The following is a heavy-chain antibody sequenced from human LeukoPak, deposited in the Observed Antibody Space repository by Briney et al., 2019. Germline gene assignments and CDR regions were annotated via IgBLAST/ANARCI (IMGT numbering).Heavy chain of an antibody. V-gene: IGHV4-39*07. J-gene: IGHJ4*02. D-gene: IGHD3-10*01. CDR1: GGSISTTTYY. CDR2: FYYSGST. Sequence: PSETLSLTCTVSGGSISTTTYYWGWIRQPPGKGLEWIGTFYYSGSTYYNPSLKSRVTISVDTSKNQFSLKLSSVTAADTAVYYCAREGVGYYYGSGSFDYWGQGTLVTVSS. CDR3: AREGVGYYYGSGSFDY.